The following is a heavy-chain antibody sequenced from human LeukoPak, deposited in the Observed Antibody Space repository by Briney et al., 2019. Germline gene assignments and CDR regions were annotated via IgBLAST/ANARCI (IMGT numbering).Heavy chain of an antibody. V-gene: IGHV4-34*01. CDR2: INHSGST. J-gene: IGHJ4*02. D-gene: IGHD5-24*01. Sequence: PSETLSLTCAVYGGSFRGYYWSWIRQPPGKGLEWIGEINHSGSTNYNPSLKSRVTISVDTSKNQFSLKLSSVTAADTAVYYCAVTRWLRTFDYWGQGTLVTVSS. CDR1: GGSFRGYY. CDR3: AVTRWLRTFDY.